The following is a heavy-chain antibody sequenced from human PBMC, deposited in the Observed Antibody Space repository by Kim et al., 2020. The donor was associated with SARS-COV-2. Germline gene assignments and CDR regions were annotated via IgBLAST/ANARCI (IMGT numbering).Heavy chain of an antibody. J-gene: IGHJ4*02. Sequence: SMSTIYYADSAKGRLTISRDNAKNSLYLQMNSLRAEDTAVYYCARDQIWSWGQGTLVTVSS. CDR2: SMSTI. D-gene: IGHD5-18*01. V-gene: IGHV3-48*04. CDR3: ARDQIWS.